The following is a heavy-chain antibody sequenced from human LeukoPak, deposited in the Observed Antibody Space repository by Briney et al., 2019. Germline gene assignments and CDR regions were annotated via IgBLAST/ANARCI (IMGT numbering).Heavy chain of an antibody. V-gene: IGHV4-39*01. Sequence: SETLSLTCTVSGGSISSSSYYWGWIRQPPGKGLEWIGSIYYSGSTYYNPSLKSRVTISVDTSKNQFSLKLSSVTAADTAVYYCARGRYSSSWYGSWGQGTLVTVSP. J-gene: IGHJ5*01. CDR1: GGSISSSSYY. D-gene: IGHD6-13*01. CDR2: IYYSGST. CDR3: ARGRYSSSWYGS.